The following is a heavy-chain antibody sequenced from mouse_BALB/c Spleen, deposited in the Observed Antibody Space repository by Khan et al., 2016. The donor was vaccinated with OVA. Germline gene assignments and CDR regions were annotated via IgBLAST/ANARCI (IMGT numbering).Heavy chain of an antibody. J-gene: IGHJ3*01. CDR3: AIRGYGYGRGALFAY. CDR1: GFSLPNYS. V-gene: IGHV2-2*02. CDR2: IWSAGST. D-gene: IGHD2-2*01. Sequence: VQLQESGPGLVQPSQSLSITCTVSGFSLPNYSVHWVRQSPEKGLEWLGVIWSAGSTDYNEAFISRLTISKDNSRSQVFFKMNNLQPNDTAIYYCAIRGYGYGRGALFAYWGQGTLVTVSA.